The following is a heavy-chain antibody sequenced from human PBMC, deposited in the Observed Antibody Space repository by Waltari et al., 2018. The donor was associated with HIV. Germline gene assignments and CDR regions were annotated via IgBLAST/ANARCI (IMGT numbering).Heavy chain of an antibody. Sequence: EVQLVESGGGLVQPEESLRLSGAASGFVFSSYCMNWVRQAPGEGLEWISFISSIGYTIYYADVVKGRCTFSRDNAENSLYLKMNSLRDEDTAVYYCVRDPKTSWGELDYWGQGTLVAVSS. CDR3: VRDPKTSWGELDY. CDR1: GFVFSSYC. CDR2: ISSIGYTI. D-gene: IGHD3-16*01. V-gene: IGHV3-48*02. J-gene: IGHJ4*02.